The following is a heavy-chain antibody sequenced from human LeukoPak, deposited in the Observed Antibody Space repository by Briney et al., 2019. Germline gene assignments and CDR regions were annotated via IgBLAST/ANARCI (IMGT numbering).Heavy chain of an antibody. J-gene: IGHJ6*02. CDR2: MNPNSGNT. CDR3: ARGPDNWMMGRLYYYCYGMDV. CDR1: GYTFTSYD. V-gene: IGHV1-8*01. D-gene: IGHD1-20*01. Sequence: ASVNVSCKASGYTFTSYDINWVRQATGQGLEWMGWMNPNSGNTGYAQKFQGRVTMTRNTSISTAYMELSSLRSEDTAVYYCARGPDNWMMGRLYYYCYGMDVWGQGTTVTVSS.